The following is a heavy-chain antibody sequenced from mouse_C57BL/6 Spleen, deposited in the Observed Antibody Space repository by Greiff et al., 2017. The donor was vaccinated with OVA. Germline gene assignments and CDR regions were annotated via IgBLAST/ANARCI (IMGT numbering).Heavy chain of an antibody. CDR3: ARRGTGTGYFDY. Sequence: VQLQQSGPGLVKPSQSLSLTCSVTGYSITSGYYWNWIRQFPGNKLEWMGYISYDGSNNYNPSLKNRISITRDTSKNQFFLKLNSVTTEDTATYYCARRGTGTGYFDYWGQGTTLTVSS. CDR1: GYSITSGYY. V-gene: IGHV3-6*01. J-gene: IGHJ2*01. CDR2: ISYDGSN. D-gene: IGHD4-1*01.